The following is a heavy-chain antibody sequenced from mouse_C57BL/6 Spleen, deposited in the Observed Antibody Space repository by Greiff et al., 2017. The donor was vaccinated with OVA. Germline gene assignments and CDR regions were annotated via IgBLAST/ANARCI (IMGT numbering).Heavy chain of an antibody. Sequence: EVQLVESGGGLVKPGGSLKLSCAASGFTFSSYAMSWVRQTPEKRLEWVATISDGGSYTYYPDNVKGRFTISRDNAKNNLYLQMSHLKSEDTAMYYCAIDAWGFAYWGQGTLVTVSA. CDR3: AIDAWGFAY. V-gene: IGHV5-4*01. D-gene: IGHD4-1*01. J-gene: IGHJ3*01. CDR2: ISDGGSYT. CDR1: GFTFSSYA.